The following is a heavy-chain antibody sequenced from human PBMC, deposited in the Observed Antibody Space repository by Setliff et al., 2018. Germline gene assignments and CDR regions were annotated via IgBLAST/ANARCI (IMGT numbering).Heavy chain of an antibody. CDR1: GGTFSSYT. CDR3: ATSPYSDTSTYSSNFFDY. CDR2: IIPIFATT. Sequence: GASVKVSCKASGGTFSSYTITWMRQAPGQGLEWMGRIIPIFATTDYAQKFQGRVTITTDDSTSTAYMALSSLRSEDTAVYYCATSPYSDTSTYSSNFFDYWGQGTLGTVS. D-gene: IGHD3-22*01. V-gene: IGHV1-69*05. J-gene: IGHJ4*02.